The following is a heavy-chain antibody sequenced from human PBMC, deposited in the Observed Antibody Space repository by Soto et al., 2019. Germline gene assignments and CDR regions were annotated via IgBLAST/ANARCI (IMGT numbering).Heavy chain of an antibody. Sequence: SETLSLTCTVSGGSLRSGSYYWSWIRQPPGKGLEWIGYIYHGGATTYNASLKSRVTISVDTSKNQFSLKLSSVTAADTAVYYCARGNYYDSSGTDVWGQGTLVTVSS. CDR1: GGSLRSGSYY. J-gene: IGHJ4*02. V-gene: IGHV4-61*01. CDR3: ARGNYYDSSGTDV. D-gene: IGHD3-22*01. CDR2: IYHGGAT.